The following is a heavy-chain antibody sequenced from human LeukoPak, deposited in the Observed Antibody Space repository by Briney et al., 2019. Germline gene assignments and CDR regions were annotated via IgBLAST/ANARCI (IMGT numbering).Heavy chain of an antibody. CDR1: GYSISSGYY. V-gene: IGHV4-38-2*02. J-gene: IGHJ4*02. CDR3: ARMEGYGVDY. CDR2: IYHSGGT. Sequence: SSETLSLTCTVSGYSISSGYYWAWIRQPPGKGLEWIGSIYHSGGTYNNPSLKSRLTMSVDTSKNQFSLKLTSVTAADTAVYYCARMEGYGVDYWGQGTLVTVSS. D-gene: IGHD2-15*01.